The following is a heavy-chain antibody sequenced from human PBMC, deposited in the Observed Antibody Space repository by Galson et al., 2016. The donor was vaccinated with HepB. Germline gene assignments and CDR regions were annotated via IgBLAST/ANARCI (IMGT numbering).Heavy chain of an antibody. D-gene: IGHD6-13*01. CDR1: GLTFSGSA. Sequence: LRLSCAVSGLTFSGSAMHWVRQASGKGLEWVGHIRSKANNYATAYAASVKGRFTISRDDSKNTAYLQMNSLKTEDTAVYYCTRHLDPGYSSSWYFWVDPWGQGTLATVSS. CDR3: TRHLDPGYSSSWYFWVDP. V-gene: IGHV3-73*01. J-gene: IGHJ5*02. CDR2: IRSKANNYAT.